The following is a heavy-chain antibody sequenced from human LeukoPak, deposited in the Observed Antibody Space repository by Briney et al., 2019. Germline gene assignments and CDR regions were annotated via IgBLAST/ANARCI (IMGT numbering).Heavy chain of an antibody. V-gene: IGHV3-30*04. D-gene: IGHD3-16*02. CDR2: ISYDGSNK. CDR3: ARVGLRLRLGELSPIDY. Sequence: GGSLRLSCAASGFTFSSYAMHWVRQAPGKGLEGVAVISYDGSNKYYADSVKGRFTISRDNSKNTLYLQMNSLRAENTAVYYCARVGLRLRLGELSPIDYWGQGTLVTVSS. J-gene: IGHJ4*02. CDR1: GFTFSSYA.